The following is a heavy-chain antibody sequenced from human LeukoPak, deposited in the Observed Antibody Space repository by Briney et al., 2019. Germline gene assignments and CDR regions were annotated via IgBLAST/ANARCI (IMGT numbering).Heavy chain of an antibody. Sequence: SETLSLTCTVSGGSISSYYWSWIRQPPGKGLEWIGYIYTSGSTNYNPSLKSRVTISVDTSKNQFSLKLSSVTAADTAVYYCARHEGYSSSSGFDDYFDYWGQGTLVTVSS. V-gene: IGHV4-4*09. D-gene: IGHD6-6*01. CDR3: ARHEGYSSSSGFDDYFDY. J-gene: IGHJ4*02. CDR2: IYTSGST. CDR1: GGSISSYY.